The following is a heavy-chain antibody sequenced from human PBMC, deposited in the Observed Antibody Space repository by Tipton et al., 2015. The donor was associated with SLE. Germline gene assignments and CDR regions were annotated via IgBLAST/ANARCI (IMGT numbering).Heavy chain of an antibody. CDR1: GGSISGYY. CDR3: ARGWWFDP. Sequence: TLSLTCTVSGGSISGYYWSWIRQPPGKGLEWIGEINHSGSTNYNPSLKSRVTISVGTSKNQFSLKLSSVTAADTAVYYCARGWWFDPWGQGTLVTVSS. J-gene: IGHJ5*02. CDR2: INHSGST. V-gene: IGHV4-34*01.